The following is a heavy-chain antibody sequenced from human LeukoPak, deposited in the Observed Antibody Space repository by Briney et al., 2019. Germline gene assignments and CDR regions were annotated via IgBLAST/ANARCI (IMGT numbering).Heavy chain of an antibody. D-gene: IGHD3-22*01. CDR1: GGSISSYY. CDR3: ARDKNAAYNSDSNCFAP. CDR2: IYYSGRT. J-gene: IGHJ5*02. V-gene: IGHV4-59*01. Sequence: SETLSLTCTVSGGSISSYYWSWIRQPPGKGLEWIGYIYYSGRTNYNPSLKSRVTISVDTSKNQFSLKLSSVTAADTAVYYCARDKNAAYNSDSNCFAPWGQGTLVTVSS.